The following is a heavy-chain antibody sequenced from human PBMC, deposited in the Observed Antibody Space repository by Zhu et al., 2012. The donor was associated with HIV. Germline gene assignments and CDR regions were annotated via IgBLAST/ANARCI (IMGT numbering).Heavy chain of an antibody. J-gene: IGHJ4*02. CDR1: GGSFSDYY. Sequence: QVQLQQWGAGLLKPSETLSLTCAVYGGSFSDYYWSWIRQPPGKGLEWIGDIYHSGSTNYNPSLKSRVTISVDTSKNQFSLRLNSVTAADTAMYYCARRRGYSYDSDWQFDYWAREPWSPSPQ. D-gene: IGHD5-18*01. CDR3: ARRRGYSYDSDWQFDY. CDR2: IYHSGST. V-gene: IGHV4-34*01.